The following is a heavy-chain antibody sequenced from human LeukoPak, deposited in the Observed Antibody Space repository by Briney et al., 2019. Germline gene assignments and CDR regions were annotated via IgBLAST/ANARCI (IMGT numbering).Heavy chain of an antibody. D-gene: IGHD2-2*01. CDR2: INHSGST. CDR3: ASAAPTYCSSTSCYGSESSY. Sequence: SETLSLTCAVYGGSFSGYYWSWIRQPPGKGLEWIGEINHSGSTNYNPSLKSRVTISVDTSENQFSLELSSVTAADTAVYYCASAAPTYCSSTSCYGSESSYWGQGALVTVSS. J-gene: IGHJ4*02. V-gene: IGHV4-34*01. CDR1: GGSFSGYY.